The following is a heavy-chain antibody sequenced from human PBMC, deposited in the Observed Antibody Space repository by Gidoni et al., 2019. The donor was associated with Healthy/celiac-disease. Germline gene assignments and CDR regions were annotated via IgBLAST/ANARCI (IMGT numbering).Heavy chain of an antibody. CDR3: ARGDGNDFWSGYYMYYYYGMDV. D-gene: IGHD3-3*01. V-gene: IGHV4-31*02. Sequence: STYYNPSLKSRVTISVDTSKNQFSLKLSSVTAADTAVYYCARGDGNDFWSGYYMYYYYGMDVWGQGTTVTVSS. J-gene: IGHJ6*02. CDR2: ST.